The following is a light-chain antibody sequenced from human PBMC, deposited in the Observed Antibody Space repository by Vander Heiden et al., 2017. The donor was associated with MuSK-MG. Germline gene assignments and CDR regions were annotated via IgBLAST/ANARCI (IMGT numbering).Light chain of an antibody. V-gene: IGKV1-39*01. J-gene: IGKJ4*01. CDR2: AAS. CDR3: QQSDSTPLI. Sequence: DIQMTQSPSSLSASVGDRVTISCRASQNIRNFLNWYQQKVGKAPKLLIYAASSLQSGVPSRLSGSGSGTEFTLTISSLQPEDFATYYCQQSDSTPLIFGGGTKVEIK. CDR1: QNIRNF.